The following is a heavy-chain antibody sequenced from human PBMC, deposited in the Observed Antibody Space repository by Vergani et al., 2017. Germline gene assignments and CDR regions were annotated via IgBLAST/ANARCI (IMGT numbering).Heavy chain of an antibody. V-gene: IGHV4-38-2*01. CDR1: GFSIDNGYY. D-gene: IGHD3-9*01. Sequence: QVQLQESGPGLVKPSETLSLTCAVSGFSIDNGYYWDWIRQPPGKGLEWIGSIYRTGRTHFNPSLKSRVTISVDTSNNHFSLRLNSLTAADTAVYYCARRSGIVXEIFSGTQYFFDFWGQGTLVTVSS. CDR2: IYRTGRT. J-gene: IGHJ4*02. CDR3: ARRSGIVXEIFSGTQYFFDF.